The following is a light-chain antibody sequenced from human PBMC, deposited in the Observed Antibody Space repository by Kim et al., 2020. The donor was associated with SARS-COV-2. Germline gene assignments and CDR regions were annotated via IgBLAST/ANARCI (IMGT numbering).Light chain of an antibody. CDR3: SSYTSSSTWV. CDR1: SSDIGSYNY. Sequence: QSALTQPASVSGSPGQSITISCTGTSSDIGSYNYVSWYQQHPGKAPKFMIYDVSKRPSGVSIRFSGSKSGNTASLTISGLQTEDEADYYCSSYTSSSTWVFGGGTQLTVL. CDR2: DVS. V-gene: IGLV2-14*01. J-gene: IGLJ2*01.